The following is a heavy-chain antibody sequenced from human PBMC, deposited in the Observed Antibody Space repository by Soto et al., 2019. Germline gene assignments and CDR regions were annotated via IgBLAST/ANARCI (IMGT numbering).Heavy chain of an antibody. Sequence: PSETLSLTCNVSGGSITGAYYWNWIRQHPGKGLEWIGSIHYRGTTDYNPSLKSRITISLDRSKNQFALKLSSVTAADMAVYYCARVRDSFGLDVWGQGTTVTVSS. CDR3: ARVRDSFGLDV. J-gene: IGHJ6*02. D-gene: IGHD2-15*01. CDR2: IHYRGTT. CDR1: GGSITGAYY. V-gene: IGHV4-31*03.